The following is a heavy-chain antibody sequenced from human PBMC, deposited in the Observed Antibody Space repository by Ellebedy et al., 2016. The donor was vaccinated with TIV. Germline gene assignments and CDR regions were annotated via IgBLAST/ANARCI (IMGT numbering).Heavy chain of an antibody. CDR2: IFNTGST. CDR3: ARSGITILGETDVFDI. D-gene: IGHD3-3*01. J-gene: IGHJ3*02. V-gene: IGHV4-59*01. Sequence: MPSETLSLTCTVSGGSLRTYYWSWIRQPPGKGLEWLGYIFNTGSTNYNPSLRRRLSISVDTSKNQFSLNLTSVTAAATAAYYCARSGITILGETDVFDIWGQGTVVTVSS. CDR1: GGSLRTYY.